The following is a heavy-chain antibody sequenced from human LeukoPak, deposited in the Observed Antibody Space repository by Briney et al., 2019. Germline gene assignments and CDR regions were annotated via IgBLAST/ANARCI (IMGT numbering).Heavy chain of an antibody. Sequence: SVKVSCKASGGTFSSYAISWVRQAPGQGLEWMGEIIPIFGTANYAQNVQGRVTITADQSTSTAYMELTSLRAEDTAVYYCARAALAGTPPPDYWRQPTLVTLPS. D-gene: IGHD6-19*01. CDR2: IIPIFGTA. V-gene: IGHV1-69*01. CDR3: ARAALAGTPPPDY. CDR1: GGTFSSYA. J-gene: IGHJ4*02.